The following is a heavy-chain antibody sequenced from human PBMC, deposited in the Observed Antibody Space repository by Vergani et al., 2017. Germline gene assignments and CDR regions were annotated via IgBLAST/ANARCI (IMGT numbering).Heavy chain of an antibody. CDR2: IYDNGNT. D-gene: IGHD5-24*01. V-gene: IGHV4-39*01. CDR3: ARNRAIELAGRMHYYYAIDV. J-gene: IGHJ6*02. CDR1: GVSIKSRSYY. Sequence: QLQLQESGPGLVKPSETLSLTCAVSGVSIKSRSYYWGCIRQSPGKGLEWIGSIYDNGNTYYNPSLKSRVAISVDTSKNQVSLNLGSVTAADTAVYYCARNRAIELAGRMHYYYAIDVWGQGTTVTVSS.